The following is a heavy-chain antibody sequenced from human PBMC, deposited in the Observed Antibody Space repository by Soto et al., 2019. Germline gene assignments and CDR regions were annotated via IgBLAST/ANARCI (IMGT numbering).Heavy chain of an antibody. V-gene: IGHV1-18*01. J-gene: IGHJ6*02. CDR1: GYTFTSYG. Sequence: ASVKVSCKASGYTFTSYGISWVRQAPGQGLEWMGWISAYNGNTNYAQKLQGRVTMTTDTSTSTAYMELRSLRSDDTAVYYCARDRVVGATSQFYYYYGMDVWGLGTTVTVSS. D-gene: IGHD1-26*01. CDR2: ISAYNGNT. CDR3: ARDRVVGATSQFYYYYGMDV.